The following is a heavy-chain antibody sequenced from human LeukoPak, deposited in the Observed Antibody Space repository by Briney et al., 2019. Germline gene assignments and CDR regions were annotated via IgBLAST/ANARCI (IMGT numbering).Heavy chain of an antibody. CDR3: AQKRPGTYPFDY. Sequence: GGSLRLSCAASGFTFSNYALNWVRQAPGKGLEWVSASGTSGDTYYADSVRGRFTISRDNAKNMVYLQMSSLRAEDTALYYCAQKRPGTYPFDYWGQGTLVTVSS. J-gene: IGHJ4*02. V-gene: IGHV3-23*01. CDR1: GFTFSNYA. D-gene: IGHD6-13*01. CDR2: SGTSGDT.